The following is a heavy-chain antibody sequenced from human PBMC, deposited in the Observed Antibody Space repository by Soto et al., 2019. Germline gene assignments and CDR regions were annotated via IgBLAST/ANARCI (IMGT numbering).Heavy chain of an antibody. J-gene: IGHJ6*02. D-gene: IGHD3-3*01. CDR3: ARDHWKRVIMSDYYYGMDV. V-gene: IGHV1-69*01. CDR1: GCAFSSYA. CDR2: IIPIFGTA. Sequence: GAWVKVSCTASGCAFSSYAIRWVRQAPVQGLEWMGGIIPIFGTANYAQKFQGRVTITADESTSTAYMELSSLRSEDTDVYSCARDHWKRVIMSDYYYGMDVWGQGTRVTVSS.